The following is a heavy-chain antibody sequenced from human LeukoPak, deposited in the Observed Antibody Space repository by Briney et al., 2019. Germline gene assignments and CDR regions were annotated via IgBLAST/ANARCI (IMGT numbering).Heavy chain of an antibody. CDR3: AKDLLDTAMVMVFDY. J-gene: IGHJ4*02. D-gene: IGHD5-18*01. CDR2: ISWNSGSI. V-gene: IGHV3-9*01. Sequence: GGSLRLSCAASGFTFSSYPMTWVRQAPGKGLEWISGISWNSGSIGYADSVKGRFTISRDNAKNSLYLQMNSLRAEDTALYYCAKDLLDTAMVMVFDYWGQGTLVTVSS. CDR1: GFTFSSYP.